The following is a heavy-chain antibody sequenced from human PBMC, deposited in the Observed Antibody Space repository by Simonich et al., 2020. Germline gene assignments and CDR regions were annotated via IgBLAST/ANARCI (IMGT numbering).Heavy chain of an antibody. CDR3: ARDSSYYAFDI. D-gene: IGHD5-12*01. CDR1: GFTFSSYS. Sequence: EVQLVESGGGLVQPGGSLRLSCAASGFTFSSYSMNWVRQAPGKGLEWVSYISSSSITIYYADSVKGRFTISRDNAKNSLYLQMNSLRAEDTAVYYCARDSSYYAFDIWGQGTMVTVSS. V-gene: IGHV3-48*01. CDR2: ISSSSITI. J-gene: IGHJ3*02.